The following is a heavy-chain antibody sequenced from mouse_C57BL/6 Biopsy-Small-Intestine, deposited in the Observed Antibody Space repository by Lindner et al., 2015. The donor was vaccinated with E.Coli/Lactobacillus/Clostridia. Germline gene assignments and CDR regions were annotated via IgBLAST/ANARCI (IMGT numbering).Heavy chain of an antibody. CDR3: ARSFDHGSSYKARFAY. CDR1: GYTFINYW. J-gene: IGHJ3*01. V-gene: IGHV1-63*01. D-gene: IGHD1-1*01. CDR2: IFPGGVYT. Sequence: VQLQESGAEVIRPGTSVKMSCKASGYTFINYWIGWAKQRPGHGLEWIGDIFPGGVYTNYNEKFKGKATLTADISSSTAYMQFSSLTSEDSAVYYCARSFDHGSSYKARFAYWGQGTLVTVSA.